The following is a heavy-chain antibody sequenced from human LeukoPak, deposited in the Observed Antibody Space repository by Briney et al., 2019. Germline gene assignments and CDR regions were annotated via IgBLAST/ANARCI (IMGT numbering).Heavy chain of an antibody. D-gene: IGHD3-3*01. CDR3: ASRYYDFWSGYNY. CDR1: GYSFTNYW. Sequence: GESLKISCYASGYSFTNYWVAWVRQMPGKGLEWMGIIYPSDSDTRYSPSSQGQVTISADKSISTAYLQWSSLKASDTAMYYCASRYYDFWSGYNYWGQGTLVTVSS. CDR2: IYPSDSDT. J-gene: IGHJ4*02. V-gene: IGHV5-51*01.